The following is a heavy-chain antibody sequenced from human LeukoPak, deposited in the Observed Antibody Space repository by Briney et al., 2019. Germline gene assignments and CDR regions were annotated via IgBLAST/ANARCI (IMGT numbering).Heavy chain of an antibody. D-gene: IGHD6-13*01. CDR3: ARSSSSSTGFLDY. V-gene: IGHV1-2*04. Sequence: ASVKVSCKASGYTFTGYCMHWVRQAPGQGLEWMGLINPNSGGTNYAQKFQGWVTMTRDTSISTAYMELSRLRSDDTAVYYCARSSSSSTGFLDYWGQGTLVTVSS. J-gene: IGHJ4*02. CDR2: INPNSGGT. CDR1: GYTFTGYC.